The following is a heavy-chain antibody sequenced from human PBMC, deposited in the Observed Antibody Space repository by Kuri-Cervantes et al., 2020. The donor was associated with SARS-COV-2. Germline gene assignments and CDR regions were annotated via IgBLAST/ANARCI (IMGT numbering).Heavy chain of an antibody. D-gene: IGHD6-19*01. Sequence: GSLRLSCAVYGGSFSGYYWSWIRQPPGKGLEWIGEINHSGSTNYNPSLKSRVTISVDTSKNQFSLKLSSVTAADTAVYYCARGGLVAVAGRGGFLAGSRRSLFWFDPWGQGTLVTGSS. CDR2: INHSGST. V-gene: IGHV4-34*01. CDR3: ARGGLVAVAGRGGFLAGSRRSLFWFDP. CDR1: GGSFSGYY. J-gene: IGHJ5*02.